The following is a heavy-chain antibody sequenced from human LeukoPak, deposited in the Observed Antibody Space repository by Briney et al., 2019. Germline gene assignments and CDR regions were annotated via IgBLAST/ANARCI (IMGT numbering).Heavy chain of an antibody. J-gene: IGHJ6*03. V-gene: IGHV3-11*04. CDR1: GFTFSDYY. CDR3: AGGNNDYGDNGKIRFGYMDV. CDR2: ISSRGSTI. D-gene: IGHD4-17*01. Sequence: PGGSLRLSCAASGFTFSDYYMTWIRQAPGKGLEWVSYISSRGSTIPYADSVKGRFTISRDNAKNSLYLQMNSLRAEDTAVYYCAGGNNDYGDNGKIRFGYMDVWGKGTTVTVSS.